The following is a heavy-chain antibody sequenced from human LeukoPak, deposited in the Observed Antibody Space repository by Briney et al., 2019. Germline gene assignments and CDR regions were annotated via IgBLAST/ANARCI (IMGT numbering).Heavy chain of an antibody. CDR1: GFTFSNHW. J-gene: IGHJ4*02. V-gene: IGHV3-74*01. Sequence: GGSLRLSCAASGFTFSNHWMHWVRQAPGKGLMWVSRISRGASRTDYADSVKGRFTISRDDAKNTLYLQVNSLRVEDTGVYYCAREKYSSSWYYFDYWGQGTLVTVSS. CDR3: AREKYSSSWYYFDY. CDR2: ISRGASRT. D-gene: IGHD6-13*01.